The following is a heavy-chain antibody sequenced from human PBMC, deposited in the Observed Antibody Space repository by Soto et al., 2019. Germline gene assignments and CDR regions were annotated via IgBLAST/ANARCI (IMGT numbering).Heavy chain of an antibody. Sequence: QVQPVESGGGVVQPGRSLRLSCAASGFTFSSYGMHWVRQAPGKGLEWVAVIWYEGSNKYYADSVKGRFTISRDNSKNTLYLQMNSLRAEDTAVYYCARKGLGPDSNYYGMDVWGQGTTVTVSS. V-gene: IGHV3-33*01. CDR1: GFTFSSYG. CDR2: IWYEGSNK. CDR3: ARKGLGPDSNYYGMDV. D-gene: IGHD2-21*01. J-gene: IGHJ6*02.